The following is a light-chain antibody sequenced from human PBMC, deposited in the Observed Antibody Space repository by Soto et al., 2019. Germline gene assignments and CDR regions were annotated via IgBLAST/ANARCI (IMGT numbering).Light chain of an antibody. Sequence: EIVMTQSPATLSVSPGERATLSCRASQNVSSNLAWYQQEPGQAPRLLIYGASTRATGIPARFSGSGSGTDFTLTISCLQSEDFATYYCQQYYSYPRTFGQGTKVDIK. CDR3: QQYYSYPRT. J-gene: IGKJ1*01. CDR2: GAS. V-gene: IGKV3-15*01. CDR1: QNVSSN.